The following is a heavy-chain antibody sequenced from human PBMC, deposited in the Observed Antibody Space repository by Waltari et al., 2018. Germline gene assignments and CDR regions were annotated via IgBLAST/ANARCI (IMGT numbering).Heavy chain of an antibody. CDR3: ARLPTKYFDSLGWGFFDQ. D-gene: IGHD3-22*01. V-gene: IGHV4-59*08. CDR2: LRNTGGT. J-gene: IGHJ4*02. Sequence: HVQLQESGPGLVKPSETLSLTCTASGDFLSDDPWTWIRQAPGKGLEWIAYLRNTGGTKCTPSLESRVTVSAVTSKKQFSLRLTSVTAADTAVYYCARLPTKYFDSLGWGFFDQWGQGILVTVSS. CDR1: GDFLSDDP.